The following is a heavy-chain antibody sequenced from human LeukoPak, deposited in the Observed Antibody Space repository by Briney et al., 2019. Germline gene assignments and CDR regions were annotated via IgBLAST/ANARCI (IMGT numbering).Heavy chain of an antibody. J-gene: IGHJ4*02. V-gene: IGHV3-33*06. Sequence: GGSLRLSCAASGFTFSSYGMHWVRQAPGKGLEWVAVIWYDGSNKYYADSVKGRFTISRDNSKNTLYLQMNSLRAEDTAVYYCAKPDSSGYYYVDDYWGQGTLVTVSS. D-gene: IGHD3-22*01. CDR2: IWYDGSNK. CDR3: AKPDSSGYYYVDDY. CDR1: GFTFSSYG.